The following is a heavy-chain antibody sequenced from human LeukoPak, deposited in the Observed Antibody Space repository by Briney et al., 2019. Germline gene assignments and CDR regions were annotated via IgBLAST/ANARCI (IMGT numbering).Heavy chain of an antibody. CDR2: VDPEDGET. V-gene: IGHV1-69-2*01. D-gene: IGHD2-2*01. Sequence: ASVKVSCKVSGYTFTDYYMHWVQQAPGKRLEWMGLVDPEDGETIYAEKFQGRGAITADTSTETHYMELSSLRSEDTALYYCATNPRYCSSTSCYFPWGQGTLVTVSS. CDR1: GYTFTDYY. J-gene: IGHJ5*02. CDR3: ATNPRYCSSTSCYFP.